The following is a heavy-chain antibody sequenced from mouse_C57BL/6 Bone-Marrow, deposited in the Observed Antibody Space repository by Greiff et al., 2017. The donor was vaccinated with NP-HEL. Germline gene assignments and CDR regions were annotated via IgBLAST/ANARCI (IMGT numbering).Heavy chain of an antibody. D-gene: IGHD2-4*01. Sequence: QVTLKESGPGILQSSQTLSLTCSFSGFSLSTSGMGVSWIRQPSGKGLEWLAHIYWDDDKRYNPSLKSRLTISKDTSRNQVFLKITSVDTADTATYYCARRGNYDSHYYAMDYWGQGTSVTVSS. CDR1: GFSLSTSGMG. J-gene: IGHJ4*01. V-gene: IGHV8-12*01. CDR3: ARRGNYDSHYYAMDY. CDR2: IYWDDDK.